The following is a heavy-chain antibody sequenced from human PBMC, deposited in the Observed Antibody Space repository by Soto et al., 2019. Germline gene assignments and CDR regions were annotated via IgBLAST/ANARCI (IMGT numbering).Heavy chain of an antibody. D-gene: IGHD3-22*01. V-gene: IGHV3-33*01. CDR1: GFTFSSYG. CDR3: ARDPYYYDSSGYMY. Sequence: GGSLRLSCAASGFTFSSYGMHWVRQAPGKGLEWVAVIWYDGSNKYYADSVKGRFTISRDNSKNTLYLQMNSLRAEDTAVYYCARDPYYYDSSGYMYWGQGTLVTVSS. J-gene: IGHJ4*02. CDR2: IWYDGSNK.